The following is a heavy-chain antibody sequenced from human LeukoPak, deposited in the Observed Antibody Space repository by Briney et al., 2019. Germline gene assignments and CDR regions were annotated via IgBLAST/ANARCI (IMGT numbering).Heavy chain of an antibody. J-gene: IGHJ5*02. D-gene: IGHD5/OR15-5a*01. Sequence: PSETLSLTCTVSGGSISSYYWSRIRQPAGKGLEWIGRIYTSGSTNHNPSLKSRVTMSVDTSKNQFSLKLSSVPAADTAVYYCARDRVYNWFDPWGQGTLVTVSS. CDR2: IYTSGST. V-gene: IGHV4-4*07. CDR1: GGSISSYY. CDR3: ARDRVYNWFDP.